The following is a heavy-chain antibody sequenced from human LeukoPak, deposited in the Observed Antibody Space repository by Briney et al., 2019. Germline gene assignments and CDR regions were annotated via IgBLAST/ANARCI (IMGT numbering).Heavy chain of an antibody. CDR3: ARWAAAGTHYYYGMDV. Sequence: SETLSLTCAVYGGSFSGYYWSWIRPPPGKGLEWIGEINHSGSTNYNPSLKSRVTISVDTSKNQFSLKLSSVTAADTAVYYCARWAAAGTHYYYGMDVWGQGTTVTVSS. CDR2: INHSGST. CDR1: GGSFSGYY. J-gene: IGHJ6*02. V-gene: IGHV4-34*01. D-gene: IGHD6-13*01.